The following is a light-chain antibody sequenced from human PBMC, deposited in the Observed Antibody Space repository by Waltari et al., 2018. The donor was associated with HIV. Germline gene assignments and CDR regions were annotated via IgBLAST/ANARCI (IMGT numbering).Light chain of an antibody. CDR2: RNN. CDR1: SSNIGITY. Sequence: QSVLTQPPSASGTPGQRVTISCSGSSSNIGITYVYSYQQLPGTAPKLLIYRNNQRPSGVPDRFSGSKSGTSASLAISGLRSDDEGDYYCAAWDDSLSGVIFGGGTKLTVL. J-gene: IGLJ2*01. CDR3: AAWDDSLSGVI. V-gene: IGLV1-47*01.